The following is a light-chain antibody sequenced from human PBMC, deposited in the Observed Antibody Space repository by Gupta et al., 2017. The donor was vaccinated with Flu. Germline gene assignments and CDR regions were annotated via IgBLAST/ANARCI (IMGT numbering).Light chain of an antibody. CDR3: HSYDSSLSGSV. Sequence: QSVLTPPPSVSGAPGQRVTISCTGSSSNIGAGNDVHWYQQLPKTAPKLLIFGNSNRPSGVPDRFSGSKSGTSASLAITGLQAEDEADYYCHSYDSSLSGSVFGTGTKVTVL. CDR2: GNS. J-gene: IGLJ1*01. CDR1: SSNIGAGND. V-gene: IGLV1-40*01.